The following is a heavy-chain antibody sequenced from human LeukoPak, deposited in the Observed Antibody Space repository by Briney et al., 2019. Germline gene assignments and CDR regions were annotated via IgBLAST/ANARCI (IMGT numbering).Heavy chain of an antibody. CDR2: IYHSGST. D-gene: IGHD2-2*02. CDR1: GVSISSGGYS. Sequence: SQTLSLTCAVSGVSISSGGYSWSWIRQPPGKGLEWIGYIYHSGSTYYNPSLKSRVTISVDRSKNQFSLKLSSVTAADTAVYYCARVSYTSSTYYFDYWGQGTLVTVSS. CDR3: ARVSYTSSTYYFDY. J-gene: IGHJ4*02. V-gene: IGHV4-30-2*01.